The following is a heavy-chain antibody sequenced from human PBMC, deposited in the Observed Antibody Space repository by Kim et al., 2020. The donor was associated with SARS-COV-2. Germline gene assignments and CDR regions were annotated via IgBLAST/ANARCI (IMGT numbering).Heavy chain of an antibody. D-gene: IGHD1-26*01. CDR2: IKQDGSEK. V-gene: IGHV3-7*01. CDR3: ARDDTPWGWELLGRVHREGGYYYYGMDV. J-gene: IGHJ6*02. CDR1: GFTFSSYW. Sequence: GGSLRLSCAASGFTFSSYWMSWVRQAPGKGLEWVANIKQDGSEKYYVDSVKGRFTISRDNAKNSLYLQMNSLRAEDTAVYYCARDDTPWGWELLGRVHREGGYYYYGMDVWGQGTTVTVSS.